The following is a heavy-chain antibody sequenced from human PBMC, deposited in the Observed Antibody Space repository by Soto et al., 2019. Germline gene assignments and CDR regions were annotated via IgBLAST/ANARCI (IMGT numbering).Heavy chain of an antibody. CDR3: AREGTSDYYYYMDV. Sequence: APLKVSCKASGYTFTSHGISWVRQTPGQGLEWMGWISAYNGNTNYAQKLQGRVTMTTDTSTSTAYMELRSLRSDDTAVYYCAREGTSDYYYYMDVWGKGTTVTVSS. CDR2: ISAYNGNT. CDR1: GYTFTSHG. D-gene: IGHD2-2*01. V-gene: IGHV1-18*01. J-gene: IGHJ6*03.